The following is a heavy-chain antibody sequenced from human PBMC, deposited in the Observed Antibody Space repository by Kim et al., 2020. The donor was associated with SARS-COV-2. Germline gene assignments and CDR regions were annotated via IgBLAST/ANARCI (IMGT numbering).Heavy chain of an antibody. Sequence: SETLSLTCAVSGGSISSSNWWSWVRQPPGKGLEWIGEIYHSGSTNYNPSLKSRVTISVDKSKSQFSLKLSSVTAADTAVYYCARDRKYSYNNSAFSYYGMDVWGQGTTVTVSS. D-gene: IGHD3-10*01. V-gene: IGHV4-4*02. CDR3: ARDRKYSYNNSAFSYYGMDV. J-gene: IGHJ6*02. CDR1: GGSISSSNW. CDR2: IYHSGST.